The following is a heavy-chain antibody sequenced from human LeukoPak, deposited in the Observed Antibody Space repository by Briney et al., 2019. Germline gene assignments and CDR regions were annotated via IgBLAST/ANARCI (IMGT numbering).Heavy chain of an antibody. Sequence: ASVKVSCKASGGTFSSYTISWVRQAPGQGLEWMGRIIPVLGIANYAQKFQGRVTITADKSTSTAYMELSSLRSEDTAVYYCARGLVGVPPSVFDIWGQGTMVTVSS. CDR2: IIPVLGIA. J-gene: IGHJ3*02. CDR3: ARGLVGVPPSVFDI. CDR1: GGTFSSYT. V-gene: IGHV1-69*02. D-gene: IGHD1-26*01.